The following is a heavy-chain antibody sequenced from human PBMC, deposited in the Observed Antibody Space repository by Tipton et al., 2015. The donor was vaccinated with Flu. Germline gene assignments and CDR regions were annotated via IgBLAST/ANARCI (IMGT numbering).Heavy chain of an antibody. V-gene: IGHV4-34*01. J-gene: IGHJ3*02. CDR3: ARHLGAAKSGSYCPPFGAFDI. D-gene: IGHD1-26*01. CDR1: GGSFSGYY. Sequence: TLSLTCAVYGGSFSGYYWSWIRQPPGKGLEWIGEINHSGSTNYNPSLKSRVTISVDTSKNQFSLKLSSVTAADTAVYYCARHLGAAKSGSYCPPFGAFDIWGQGTMVTVSS. CDR2: INHSGST.